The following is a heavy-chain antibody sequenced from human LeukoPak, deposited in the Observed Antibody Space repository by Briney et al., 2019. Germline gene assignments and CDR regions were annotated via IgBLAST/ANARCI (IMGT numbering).Heavy chain of an antibody. D-gene: IGHD3/OR15-3a*01. Sequence: PSETLSLTSTVSGGAVGSSYWSWVRQPPGKGLEWIGYIYDIDRTNFNPSFESRVTISVDTPRSQFLLRLSSVTAADTAVYYCARGGTGHAGYFDYWGQGTLVTVSS. CDR1: GGAVGSSY. J-gene: IGHJ4*02. CDR2: IYDIDRT. CDR3: ARGGTGHAGYFDY. V-gene: IGHV4-59*02.